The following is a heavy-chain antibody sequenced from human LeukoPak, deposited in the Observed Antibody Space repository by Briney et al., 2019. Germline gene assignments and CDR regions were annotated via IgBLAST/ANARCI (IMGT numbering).Heavy chain of an antibody. CDR2: ISNNGGYT. Sequence: GGSLRLSCAASGFTFISSAMSWVRQAPGKGLEWVSAISNNGGYTYYADSVQGRFTISRDNSKSTLCLQMNSLRAEDTAVYYCAKQLGYCSDGSCYFPYWGQGTLVTVSS. CDR3: AKQLGYCSDGSCYFPY. J-gene: IGHJ4*02. V-gene: IGHV3-23*01. CDR1: GFTFISSA. D-gene: IGHD2-15*01.